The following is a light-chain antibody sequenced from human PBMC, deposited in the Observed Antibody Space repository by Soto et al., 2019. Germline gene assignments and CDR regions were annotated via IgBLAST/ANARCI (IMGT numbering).Light chain of an antibody. CDR1: SSDVGGYNY. V-gene: IGLV2-14*01. CDR2: DVS. CDR3: SSYTSSSPLI. J-gene: IGLJ1*01. Sequence: QSALTQPASVSGSPGQSITISCTGTSSDVGGYNYVSWYQQHPGKAPKLMIYDVSNRPTGVSNRLSGSKSGNTASLTISGLQAEDEADYYCSSYTSSSPLIFGTGTKLTVL.